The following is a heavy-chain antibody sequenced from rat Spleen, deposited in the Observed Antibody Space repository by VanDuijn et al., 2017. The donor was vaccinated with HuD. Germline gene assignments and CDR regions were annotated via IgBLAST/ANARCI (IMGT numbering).Heavy chain of an antibody. V-gene: IGHV2-43*01. D-gene: IGHD1-11*01. CDR3: ARSAYGGYRY. CDR1: GFSLTTYH. CDR2: MWTGGST. J-gene: IGHJ2*01. Sequence: QVQLKESGPGLVQPSQTLSLTCTVSGFSLTTYHVSWVRQPAGKGLEWMGIMWTGGSTSYNSPFKSRLSISRDTSKSQVLLKMNSPQTEDTAMDVCARSAYGGYRYWGQGVMVTVS.